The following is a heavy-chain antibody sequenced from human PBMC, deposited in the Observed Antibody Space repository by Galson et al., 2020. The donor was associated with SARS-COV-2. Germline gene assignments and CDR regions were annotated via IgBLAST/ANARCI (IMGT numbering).Heavy chain of an antibody. CDR3: VKDPSYYYDSLDY. J-gene: IGHJ4*02. CDR1: GFTFSSYA. V-gene: IGHV3-64D*08. Sequence: TGGSLRLSCSASGFTFSSYAMHWVRQAPGKGLEYVSAISSNGGSTYYADSVKGRFTISRDNSKNTLYLQMSSLRAEDTAVYYCVKDPSYYYDSLDYWGQGTLVTGSS. CDR2: ISSNGGST. D-gene: IGHD3-22*01.